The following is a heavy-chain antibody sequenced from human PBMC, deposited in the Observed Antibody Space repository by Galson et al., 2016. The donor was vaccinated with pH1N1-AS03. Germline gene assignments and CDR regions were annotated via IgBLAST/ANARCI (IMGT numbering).Heavy chain of an antibody. D-gene: IGHD6-13*01. Sequence: SLRLSCAASGFIFSNYWMSWVRQAPGKGLEWVANIKQDGSEKYYVDSVKGRFTISRDNAKDSLYMQMNTLGAEDTAVYYCKGAAVPYYYYGMDDWGHGTTVIVSS. CDR3: KGAAVPYYYYGMDD. CDR2: IKQDGSEK. CDR1: GFIFSNYW. V-gene: IGHV3-7*03. J-gene: IGHJ6*02.